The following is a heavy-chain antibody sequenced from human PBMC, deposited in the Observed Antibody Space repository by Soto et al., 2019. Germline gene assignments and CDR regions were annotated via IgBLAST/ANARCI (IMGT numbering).Heavy chain of an antibody. CDR3: AKDRLIRYFDWLPSD. CDR2: IYYSGST. CDR1: GGSISSYY. J-gene: IGHJ4*02. Sequence: SEALSLTCTVSGGSISSYYWGWIRQPPGKGLEWIGYIYYSGSTTYNPSLKSRVTISVDTSKNQFSLKLTSVTAADTAVYYCAKDRLIRYFDWLPSDWGQGTLVTVSS. D-gene: IGHD3-9*01. V-gene: IGHV4-59*01.